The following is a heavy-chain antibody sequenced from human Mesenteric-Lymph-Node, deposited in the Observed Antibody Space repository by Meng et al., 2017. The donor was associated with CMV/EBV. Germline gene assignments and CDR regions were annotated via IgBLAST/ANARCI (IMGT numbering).Heavy chain of an antibody. J-gene: IGHJ6*02. V-gene: IGHV4-39*07. CDR3: AREGEYSSSWYGNYYYYYGMDV. Sequence: GSLRLSCTVSGGSISSSSYYWDWIRQPPGKGLEWIGSIYYSGSTYYNPSLKSRVTISVDTSKNQFSLKLSSVTAADTAVYYCAREGEYSSSWYGNYYYYYGMDVWGQGTTVTVSS. D-gene: IGHD6-13*01. CDR1: GGSISSSSYY. CDR2: IYYSGST.